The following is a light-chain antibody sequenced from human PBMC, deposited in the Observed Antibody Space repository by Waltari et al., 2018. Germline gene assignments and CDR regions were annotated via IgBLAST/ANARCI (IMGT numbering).Light chain of an antibody. CDR1: RTNVRPFNS. CDR3: SAYGGSKL. V-gene: IGLV2-8*01. Sequence: QSALTQPPSASGSPGQSITISCPGTRTNVRPFNSVSWYQQHPGKAPNLIIYEVSKRPSGVPDRFSGSKSGNTASLTISGLQAEDEADYHCSAYGGSKLFAGGTKLTVL. J-gene: IGLJ3*02. CDR2: EVS.